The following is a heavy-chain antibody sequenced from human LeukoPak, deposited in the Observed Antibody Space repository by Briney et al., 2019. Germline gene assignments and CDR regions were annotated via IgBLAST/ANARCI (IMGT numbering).Heavy chain of an antibody. CDR1: GFTFNTYW. J-gene: IGHJ4*02. CDR3: ARDGFSSAINF. D-gene: IGHD2-21*02. CDR2: IKEDGSQK. Sequence: PGGSLRLSCAASGFTFNTYWMSWVRQTPGKGLEWVANIKEDGSQKNYVDSVRGRFTISRDNAKSSLYLQMNSLRAEDTAVYYCARDGFSSAINFWGQGTLVTVSS. V-gene: IGHV3-7*01.